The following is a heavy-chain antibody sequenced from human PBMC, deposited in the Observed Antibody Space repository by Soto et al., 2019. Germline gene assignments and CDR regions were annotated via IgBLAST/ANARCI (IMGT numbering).Heavy chain of an antibody. V-gene: IGHV3-33*01. D-gene: IGHD3-22*01. Sequence: QVQLVESGGGVVQPGRSLRLSCAASGFTFSSYGMHWVRQAPGKGLEWVAVIWYDGSNKYYADSVKGRFTISRDNSKNTLYLQMNSLRAEDTAVYYCASGVPRGYYDSSGYYPYFDYWGQGTLVTVSS. CDR2: IWYDGSNK. J-gene: IGHJ4*02. CDR1: GFTFSSYG. CDR3: ASGVPRGYYDSSGYYPYFDY.